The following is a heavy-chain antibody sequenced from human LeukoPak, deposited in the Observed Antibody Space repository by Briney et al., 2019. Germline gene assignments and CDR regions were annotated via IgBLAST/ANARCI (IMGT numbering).Heavy chain of an antibody. Sequence: GASVKVSCKASGGTFTSYAISWVRQAPGEGLEWMGGIIPKAATPNYSQKFQGRVTISADKSTSTAYMELRSLRSDDTAVYYCARVQGSSGWYIFDYWGQGTLVTVSS. J-gene: IGHJ4*02. CDR2: IIPKAATP. CDR1: GGTFTSYA. D-gene: IGHD6-19*01. V-gene: IGHV1-69*06. CDR3: ARVQGSSGWYIFDY.